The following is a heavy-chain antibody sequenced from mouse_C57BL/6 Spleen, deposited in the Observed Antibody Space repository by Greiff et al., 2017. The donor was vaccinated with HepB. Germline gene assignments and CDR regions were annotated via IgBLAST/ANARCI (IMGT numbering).Heavy chain of an antibody. D-gene: IGHD1-1*01. CDR2: IYPSDSET. J-gene: IGHJ4*01. CDR3: ARSTTVVDYAMDY. CDR1: GYTFTSYW. V-gene: IGHV1-61*01. Sequence: QVQLQQPGAELVKPGASVKLSCKASGYTFTSYWMHWVKQRPGQGLEWIGNIYPSDSETHYNQKFKDKATLTVDKSSSTAYMQLSSLTSEDSAVYYCARSTTVVDYAMDYWGQGTSVTVSS.